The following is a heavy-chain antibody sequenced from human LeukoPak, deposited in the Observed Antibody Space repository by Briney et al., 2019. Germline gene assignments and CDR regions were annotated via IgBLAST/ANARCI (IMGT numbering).Heavy chain of an antibody. CDR2: INPSGGST. Sequence: ASVKVSCKASGYTFTSHYMHWVRQAPGQGLEWMGIINPSGGSTSYAQKFQGRVTMTRDTSTSTVYMELSSLRSEDTAVYYCARDLLGAYYDSSGSRLDYWGQGTLVTVSS. CDR3: ARDLLGAYYDSSGSRLDY. V-gene: IGHV1-46*01. CDR1: GYTFTSHY. J-gene: IGHJ4*02. D-gene: IGHD3-22*01.